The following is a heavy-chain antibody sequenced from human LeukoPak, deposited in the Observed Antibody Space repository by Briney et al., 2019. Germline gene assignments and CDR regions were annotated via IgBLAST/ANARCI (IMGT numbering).Heavy chain of an antibody. V-gene: IGHV1-18*01. CDR3: ARGYYDFWSGYFTVSTQNWFDP. J-gene: IGHJ5*02. CDR2: ISAYNGNT. D-gene: IGHD3-3*01. Sequence: ASVKVSCTAFGYTFTSYGISWVRQAPGQGLEWMGWISAYNGNTNYAQKLQGRVTMTTDTSTSTAYMELRSLRSDDTAVYYCARGYYDFWSGYFTVSTQNWFDPWGQGTLVTVSS. CDR1: GYTFTSYG.